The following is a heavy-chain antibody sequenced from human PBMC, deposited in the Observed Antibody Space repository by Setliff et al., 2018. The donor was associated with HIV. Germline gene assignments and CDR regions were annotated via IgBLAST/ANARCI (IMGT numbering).Heavy chain of an antibody. D-gene: IGHD7-27*01. CDR1: GGSISDSNHY. V-gene: IGHV4-39*01. Sequence: SETLSLTCTVSGGSISDSNHYWGWIRQPPGKGLEWIGYIYYSGSTYYNPSLKSRVTISGDTSKKQFSLKLRAVTAADSAVYYCARQGRPGDFDSWGQGTLVTVSS. J-gene: IGHJ4*02. CDR2: IYYSGST. CDR3: ARQGRPGDFDS.